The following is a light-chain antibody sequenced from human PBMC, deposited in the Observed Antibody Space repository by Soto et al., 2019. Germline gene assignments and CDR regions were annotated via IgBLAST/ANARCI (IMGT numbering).Light chain of an antibody. CDR3: AAWDDSLWL. CDR2: YNH. CDR1: SSNIGTNT. Sequence: QSVLTQPHSASGTPGQRVTISFSGTSSNIGTNTVNWYQQLPGTAPKVLIYYNHERPSGVPDRFSGSKSGTSASLAIRWLQSDDDAYYYCAAWDDSLWLFGGGTKLTVL. J-gene: IGLJ3*02. V-gene: IGLV1-44*01.